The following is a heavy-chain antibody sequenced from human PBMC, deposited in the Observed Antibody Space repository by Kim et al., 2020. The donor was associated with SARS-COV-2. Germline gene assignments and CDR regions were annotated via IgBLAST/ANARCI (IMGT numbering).Heavy chain of an antibody. CDR3: ARDRAAAGTHNWFDP. D-gene: IGHD6-13*01. Sequence: ASVKGRFTISRDNSKNTLYLQMNSLRAEDTAVYYCARDRAAAGTHNWFDPWGQGTLVTVSS. V-gene: IGHV3-30*07. J-gene: IGHJ5*02.